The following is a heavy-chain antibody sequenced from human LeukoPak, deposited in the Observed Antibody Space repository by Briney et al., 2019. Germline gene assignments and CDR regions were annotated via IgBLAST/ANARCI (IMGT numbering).Heavy chain of an antibody. J-gene: IGHJ3*02. CDR1: GSTFSNYV. CDR3: ARVSTHAFDI. V-gene: IGHV3-23*01. Sequence: GGSLRLSCVASGSTFSNYVMSWVRQAPGKGLDWVSSVSGSGDYTYYADSVKGRFTISRDNSKNTLYLQMNSLRAEDTAVYYCARVSTHAFDIWGQGTMVTVSS. CDR2: VSGSGDYT.